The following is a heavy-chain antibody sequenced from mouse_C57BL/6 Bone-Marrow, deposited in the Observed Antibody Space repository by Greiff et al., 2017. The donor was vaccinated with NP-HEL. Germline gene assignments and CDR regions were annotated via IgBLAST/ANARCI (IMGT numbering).Heavy chain of an antibody. D-gene: IGHD2-4*01. J-gene: IGHJ4*01. Sequence: EVKVVESGGGLVQPGGSLKLSCAASGFTFSDYGMAWVRQAPRKGLEWVAFISNLAYSIYYADTVTGRFTIARENAKNTLYLEMSSLRSEDTAMYYCARHKVYYDYLYYAMDYWGQGTSVTVSS. CDR1: GFTFSDYG. CDR2: ISNLAYSI. V-gene: IGHV5-15*01. CDR3: ARHKVYYDYLYYAMDY.